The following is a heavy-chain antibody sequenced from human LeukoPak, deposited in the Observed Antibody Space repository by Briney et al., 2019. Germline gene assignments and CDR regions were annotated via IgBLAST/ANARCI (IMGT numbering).Heavy chain of an antibody. CDR1: GFTFSSYS. Sequence: GGSLRLSCAASGFTFSSYSMNWVRQAPGKGLEWVSSISSSSSYIYYADSVKGRFTISRDNAKNSLYLQMNSLRAEDTAVYHCAIIAVAGTVDYWGQGTLVTVSS. D-gene: IGHD6-19*01. CDR2: ISSSSSYI. CDR3: AIIAVAGTVDY. V-gene: IGHV3-21*01. J-gene: IGHJ4*02.